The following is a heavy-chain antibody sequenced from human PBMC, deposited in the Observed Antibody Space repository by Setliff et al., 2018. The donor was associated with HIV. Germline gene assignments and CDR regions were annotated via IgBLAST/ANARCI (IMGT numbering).Heavy chain of an antibody. D-gene: IGHD3-22*01. CDR3: AKGSGFYDY. J-gene: IGHJ4*02. CDR1: GFTVSNNY. CDR2: MYDGGDT. Sequence: PGGSLRLSCSVSGFTVSNNYMTWVRQAPGKRLEWVALMYDGGDTYYADSVKGRFTITRDISKNTLDLQMHSLRVDDTAVYYCAKGSGFYDYWGQGTLVTVSS. V-gene: IGHV3-53*01.